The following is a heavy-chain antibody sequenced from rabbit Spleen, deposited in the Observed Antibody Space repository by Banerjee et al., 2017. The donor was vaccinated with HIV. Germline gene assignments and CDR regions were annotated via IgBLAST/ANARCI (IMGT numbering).Heavy chain of an antibody. Sequence: QLTETGGGLVQPGGSLTLSCKASGIDFTNYYINWVRQAPGKGLEWIGIIYAARGTTDYASWVNGRFTISSDNAQSTVDLKMTSLTAADTATYFCARDPVIAGSAYYDLWGPGTLVTVS. CDR2: IYAARGTT. D-gene: IGHD8-1*01. CDR1: GIDFTNYY. V-gene: IGHV1S7*01. CDR3: ARDPVIAGSAYYDL. J-gene: IGHJ4*01.